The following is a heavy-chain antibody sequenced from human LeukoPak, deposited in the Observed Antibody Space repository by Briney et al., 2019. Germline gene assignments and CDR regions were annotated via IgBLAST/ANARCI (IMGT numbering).Heavy chain of an antibody. CDR1: GFTFSSYA. D-gene: IGHD4-17*01. Sequence: GSLRLSCAASGFTFSSYAMSWVRQAPGKGLEWVSIIYSGGSTYYADSVKGRFTISRDSSKNTVYLQMDSLRAEDTAVYYCARDLFTVTHDYWGQGTLVTVSS. CDR3: ARDLFTVTHDY. V-gene: IGHV3-53*01. J-gene: IGHJ4*02. CDR2: IYSGGST.